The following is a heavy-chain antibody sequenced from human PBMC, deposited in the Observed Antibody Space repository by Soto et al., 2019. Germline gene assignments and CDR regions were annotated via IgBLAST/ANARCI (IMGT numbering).Heavy chain of an antibody. J-gene: IGHJ6*02. V-gene: IGHV4-59*01. CDR1: GGSIRSYY. Sequence: SETLSLTCTVSGGSIRSYYWSWIRQPPGKGLEWIGYIYYRGSTDYNPSLKSRVTISLDTSKNQFSLKLSSVTAADTALYYCARDPVERATPYYYGMDVWGQGTTVTVSS. CDR3: ARDPVERATPYYYGMDV. CDR2: IYYRGST. D-gene: IGHD5-12*01.